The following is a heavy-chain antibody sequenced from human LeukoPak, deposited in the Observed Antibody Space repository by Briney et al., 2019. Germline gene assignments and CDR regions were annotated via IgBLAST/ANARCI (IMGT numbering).Heavy chain of an antibody. CDR1: GGSISSSSYY. Sequence: PSETLSLTCTVSGGSISSSSYYWGWIRQPPGKGLEWIGSIYYSGSTYYNPSLKSRVTISVDTSKNQFSLKLSSVTAADTAVYYCATREQLWLSVDYWGQGTLVTVSS. J-gene: IGHJ4*02. CDR2: IYYSGST. CDR3: ATREQLWLSVDY. D-gene: IGHD5-18*01. V-gene: IGHV4-39*01.